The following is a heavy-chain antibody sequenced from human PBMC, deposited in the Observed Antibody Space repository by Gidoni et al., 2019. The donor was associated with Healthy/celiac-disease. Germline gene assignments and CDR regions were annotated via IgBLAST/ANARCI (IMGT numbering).Heavy chain of an antibody. CDR3: ARFIAAAGTWDY. J-gene: IGHJ4*02. V-gene: IGHV4-39*01. D-gene: IGHD6-13*01. CDR1: GGSISSSSYY. Sequence: QLQLQESGPGLVKPSETLSLTCTVSGGSISSSSYYWGWIRQPPGKGLEWIGSIYYSGSTYYNPSLKSRVTISVDTSKNQFSLKLSSVTAADTAVYYCARFIAAAGTWDYWGQGTLVTVSS. CDR2: IYYSGST.